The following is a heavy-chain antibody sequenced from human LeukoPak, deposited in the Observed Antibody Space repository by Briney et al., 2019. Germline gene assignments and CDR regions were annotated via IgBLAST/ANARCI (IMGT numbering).Heavy chain of an antibody. CDR1: GFTFSTYW. V-gene: IGHV3-23*01. D-gene: IGHD7-27*01. CDR3: AILSSSTGVDY. Sequence: GGSLRLSCAVSGFTFSTYWMSWVRQAPGKGLEWVSAISGSGGSTYYADSVKGRFTISRDNSKNTLYLQMNSLRAEDTAVYYCAILSSSTGVDYWGQGTLVTVSS. CDR2: ISGSGGST. J-gene: IGHJ4*02.